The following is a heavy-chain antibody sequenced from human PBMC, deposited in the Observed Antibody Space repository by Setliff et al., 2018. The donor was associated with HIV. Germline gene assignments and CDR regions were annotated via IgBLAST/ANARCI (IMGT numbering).Heavy chain of an antibody. V-gene: IGHV4-59*02. J-gene: IGHJ6*03. CDR3: ARATFGSTSSGFNYYMDV. D-gene: IGHD3-10*01. Sequence: PSETLSLTCTVSGGSVSGYFWSWIRQPPGRGLEWIGYIYYDGTTNSNPSLKSRVTISVTTSKNQFSLKLSSVTAADTALYFCARATFGSTSSGFNYYMDVWGKGTRSPS. CDR1: GGSVSGYF. CDR2: IYYDGTT.